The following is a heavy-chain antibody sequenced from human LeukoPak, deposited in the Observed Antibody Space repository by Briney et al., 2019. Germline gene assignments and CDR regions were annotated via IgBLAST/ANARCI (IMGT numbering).Heavy chain of an antibody. CDR3: GKYGGHPLPHYYLDY. CDR1: GFTFSIYP. J-gene: IGHJ4*02. CDR2: IFDDGDST. D-gene: IGHD3-16*01. V-gene: IGHV3-23*01. Sequence: GGPLTLPCAPSGFTFSIYPTLCPPHAPGKAREWVSLIFDDGDSTSYADAVESRLIISRDNSTNTLLLQMNSLRAEDAAVYYCGKYGGHPLPHYYLDYWGQGTQVTVSS.